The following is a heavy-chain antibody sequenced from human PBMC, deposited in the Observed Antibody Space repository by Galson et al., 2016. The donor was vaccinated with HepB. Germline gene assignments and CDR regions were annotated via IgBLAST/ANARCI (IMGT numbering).Heavy chain of an antibody. CDR1: GGSISSINW. Sequence: SETLSLTCAVSGGSISSINWWSWVRQPPGKGLEWIGEIYHDGTANYNPSLKSRVTISGDKSKNQFSLSLTSVTAADTAVYYCARRTWGTSGSYFDYWGQGTLVTVSS. D-gene: IGHD1-26*01. J-gene: IGHJ4*02. CDR3: ARRTWGTSGSYFDY. CDR2: IYHDGTA. V-gene: IGHV4-4*02.